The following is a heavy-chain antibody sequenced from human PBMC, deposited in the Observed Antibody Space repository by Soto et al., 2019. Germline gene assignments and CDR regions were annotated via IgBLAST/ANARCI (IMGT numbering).Heavy chain of an antibody. J-gene: IGHJ3*01. CDR1: GDSMSSYD. D-gene: IGHD7-27*01. CDR3: ARDQSGADDF. CDR2: ISATGTT. Sequence: QVQLQESGPGLVEPSETLSLPCTVSGDSMSSYDWSWIRQPAEKGLEWIGRISATGTTTYIPSLKSRITVSVDTSKNQFSLSLEIVTAAKTAVYFCARDQSGADDFWGQGTVITDS. V-gene: IGHV4-4*07.